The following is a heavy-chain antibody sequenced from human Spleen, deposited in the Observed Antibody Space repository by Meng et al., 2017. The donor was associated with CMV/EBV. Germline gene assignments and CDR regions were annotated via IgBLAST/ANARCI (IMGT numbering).Heavy chain of an antibody. V-gene: IGHV3-48*04. Sequence: GESLKISCAASGFMFSSYSMNWVRQAPGKGLEWLSYISASGTPIYYADSVKGRFTISRDNAKNSVYLEMHSLRAEDTAVCYCASLRFLEWLSAALDIWGQGTMVTVSS. CDR1: GFMFSSYS. J-gene: IGHJ3*02. CDR3: ASLRFLEWLSAALDI. D-gene: IGHD3-3*01. CDR2: ISASGTPI.